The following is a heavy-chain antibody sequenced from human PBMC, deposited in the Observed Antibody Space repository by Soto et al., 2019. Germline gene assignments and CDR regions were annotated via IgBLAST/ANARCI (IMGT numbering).Heavy chain of an antibody. Sequence: SVKGSCKTSGGTFSSYASSWVRQAPGQGLEWMGGIIPIFGTANYAQKFQGRVTITADESTSTAYMELSSLRSEDTAVYYCARDLGYCSSTSCSEYYYYGMDVWGQGTTVTVSS. CDR3: ARDLGYCSSTSCSEYYYYGMDV. J-gene: IGHJ6*02. D-gene: IGHD2-2*01. CDR2: IIPIFGTA. CDR1: GGTFSSYA. V-gene: IGHV1-69*01.